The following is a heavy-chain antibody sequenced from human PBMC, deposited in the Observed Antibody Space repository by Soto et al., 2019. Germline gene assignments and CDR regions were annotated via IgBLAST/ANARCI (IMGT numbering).Heavy chain of an antibody. CDR3: ARSRSGVGATDVSYYYGMDV. J-gene: IGHJ6*02. CDR1: GGTFSSYA. CDR2: IIPIFGTA. Sequence: VASVKVSCKASGGTFSSYAISWVRQAPGQGLEWMGGIIPIFGTANYAQKFQGRVTITADESTSTAYMELSSLRSEDTAVYYCARSRSGVGATDVSYYYGMDVWGQGTTVTVSS. D-gene: IGHD1-26*01. V-gene: IGHV1-69*13.